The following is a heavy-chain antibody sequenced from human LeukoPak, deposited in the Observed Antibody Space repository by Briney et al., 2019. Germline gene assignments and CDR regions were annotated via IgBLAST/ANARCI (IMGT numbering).Heavy chain of an antibody. Sequence: GASLKISCQGSGNSYNNYWISWVRQMPGKGLEWMAIIYAADSDTRYNPSFQGQVTLSVGKSISTVYLQWSSLKASDTAVYYCARHLRGLDLWGQGTLVTVSS. V-gene: IGHV5-51*01. CDR1: GNSYNNYW. J-gene: IGHJ5*02. CDR3: ARHLRGLDL. D-gene: IGHD3-10*01. CDR2: IYAADSDT.